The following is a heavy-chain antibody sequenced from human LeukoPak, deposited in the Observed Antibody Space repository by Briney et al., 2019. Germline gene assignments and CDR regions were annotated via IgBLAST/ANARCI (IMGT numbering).Heavy chain of an antibody. CDR1: GFPISTNG. D-gene: IGHD1/OR15-1a*01. CDR2: IVGGDGGT. J-gene: IGHJ6*03. CDR3: ARVRREMKRSLGRTTEYSYYYYMDV. V-gene: IGHV3-23*01. Sequence: QPGGTLRLSCAASGFPISTNGMSWVRQAPGKGLEWVSGIVGGDGGTYYADSVKGRFTISRDNAKNSVYLQMNRLRAEDTAVYYCARVRREMKRSLGRTTEYSYYYYMDVWGKGTTVTVSS.